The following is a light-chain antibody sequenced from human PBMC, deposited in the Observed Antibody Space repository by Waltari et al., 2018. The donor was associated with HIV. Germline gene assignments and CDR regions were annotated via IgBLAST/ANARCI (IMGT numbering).Light chain of an antibody. CDR3: NSYAGSDIPVV. V-gene: IGLV1-47*01. CDR1: SSNIGSFY. J-gene: IGLJ2*01. CDR2: RNN. Sequence: QSVLTQPPSASGTPGQRVTISCSGSSSNIGSFYVYWYQQLPGSAPKLLIYRNNQRPSGVPDRFSGSKSGNTASLTVSGLQAEDEAVYYCNSYAGSDIPVVFGGGTNLTVL.